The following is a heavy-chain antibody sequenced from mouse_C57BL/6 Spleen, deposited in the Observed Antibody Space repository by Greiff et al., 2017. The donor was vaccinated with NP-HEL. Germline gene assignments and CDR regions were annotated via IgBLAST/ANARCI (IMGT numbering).Heavy chain of an antibody. CDR2: IYPGDGDT. D-gene: IGHD1-1*01. CDR3: ARYSTTVVAPFDY. CDR1: GYAFSSYW. Sequence: VQGVESGAELVKPGASVKISCKASGYAFSSYWMNWVKQRPGKGLEWIGQIYPGDGDTNYNGKFKGKATLTADKSSSTAYMQLSSLTSEDSAVYFCARYSTTVVAPFDYWGQGTTLTVSS. J-gene: IGHJ2*01. V-gene: IGHV1-80*01.